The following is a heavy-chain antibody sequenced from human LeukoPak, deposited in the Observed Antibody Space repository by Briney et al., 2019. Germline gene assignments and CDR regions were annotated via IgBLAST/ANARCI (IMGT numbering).Heavy chain of an antibody. CDR3: AKDPSDSSGYQGGWFDP. J-gene: IGHJ5*02. Sequence: GGSLRLSCAASGFTFDDYAMHWVRQAPGKGLEWVSGISWNSGSIGYADSVKGRFTISRDNAKNSLYLQMNSLRAEDTALYYCAKDPSDSSGYQGGWFDPWGQGTLVTVSS. CDR2: ISWNSGSI. D-gene: IGHD3-22*01. V-gene: IGHV3-9*01. CDR1: GFTFDDYA.